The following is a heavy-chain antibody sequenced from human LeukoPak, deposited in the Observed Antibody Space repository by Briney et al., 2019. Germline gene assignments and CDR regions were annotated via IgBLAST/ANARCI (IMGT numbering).Heavy chain of an antibody. V-gene: IGHV3-30-3*01. CDR1: GFTFSSYA. D-gene: IGHD6-13*01. CDR3: ARDVVGSSNNGMDV. J-gene: IGHJ6*02. CDR2: ISYDGSNK. Sequence: GGSLRLSCAASGFTFSSYAMHWVRQAPGKGLEWVAVISYDGSNKYYADSVKGRFTISRDNSKNTLYLQMNSLRAEDTAVYYCARDVVGSSNNGMDVWGQGTRSPSP.